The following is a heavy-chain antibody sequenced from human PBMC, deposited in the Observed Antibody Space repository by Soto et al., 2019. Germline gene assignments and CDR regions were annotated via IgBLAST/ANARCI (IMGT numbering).Heavy chain of an antibody. CDR3: ARDGRVAAHSAHYYYYYGMDV. CDR2: ISSSSSYI. V-gene: IGHV3-21*01. Sequence: GGSLRLSCAASGFTFSSYSMNWVRQAPGKGLEWVSSISSSSSYIYYADSVKGRFTISRDNAKNSLYLQMNSLRAEDTAVYYCARDGRVAAHSAHYYYYYGMDVCGQGTTVTVSS. CDR1: GFTFSSYS. D-gene: IGHD6-6*01. J-gene: IGHJ6*02.